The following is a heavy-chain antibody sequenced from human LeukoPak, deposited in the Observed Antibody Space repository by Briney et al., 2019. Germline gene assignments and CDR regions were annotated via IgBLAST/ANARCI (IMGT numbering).Heavy chain of an antibody. D-gene: IGHD2/OR15-2a*01. CDR3: TTDDPVNRS. CDR1: GFTFSNAW. J-gene: IGHJ4*02. CDR2: IKSKGNGGTT. V-gene: IGHV3-15*01. Sequence: PGRSLRLSCAASGFTFSNAWMSWVRQAPGKGLEWVGRIKSKGNGGTTDYAAPVKGRFTISRDDSKNTLSLQMNSLKTEDTAMYYCTTDDPVNRSWGQGTLVTVSS.